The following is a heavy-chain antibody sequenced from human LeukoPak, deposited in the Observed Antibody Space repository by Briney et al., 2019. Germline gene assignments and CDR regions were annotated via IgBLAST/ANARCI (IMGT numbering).Heavy chain of an antibody. J-gene: IGHJ1*01. Sequence: SGGSLRLSCAGSGFIFSDYVMSWVRQAPGKGLEWVSGSCTGGRTYYADSVKGRFTISRDNSKKTVFLQMDGLRAEDTAVYYCARGEGPTEGTTWGQGTLVIVSS. D-gene: IGHD1-1*01. CDR1: GFIFSDYV. CDR3: ARGEGPTEGTT. CDR2: SCTGGRT. V-gene: IGHV3-23*01.